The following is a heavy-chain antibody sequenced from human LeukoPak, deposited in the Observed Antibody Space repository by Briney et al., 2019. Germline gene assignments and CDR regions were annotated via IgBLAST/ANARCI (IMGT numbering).Heavy chain of an antibody. V-gene: IGHV4-59*01. CDR1: GFTISSYY. CDR3: ARDGIAAAGFWYFDL. Sequence: PSETLSLTCTGSGFTISSYYWSWLRQPPGKGLEWIGYIYYSGSTNYNTSLKSRVTISVDTAKNQFSLKLSSVTAADTAVYYCARDGIAAAGFWYFDLWGRGTLVTVSS. J-gene: IGHJ2*01. CDR2: IYYSGST. D-gene: IGHD6-13*01.